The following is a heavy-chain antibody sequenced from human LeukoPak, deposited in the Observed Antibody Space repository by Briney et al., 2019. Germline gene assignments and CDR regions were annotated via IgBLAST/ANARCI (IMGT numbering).Heavy chain of an antibody. J-gene: IGHJ3*02. V-gene: IGHV3-20*04. CDR2: INWNGGST. CDR3: ARGRIRSIDAFDI. D-gene: IGHD4-17*01. CDR1: GFTFDDYG. Sequence: RPGGSLRLSCAASGFTFDDYGMSWVRQAPGKGLEWVSGINWNGGSTGYADSVKGRFTISRDSAKNSLFLQMNSLRAEDTAVYYCARGRIRSIDAFDIWGQGTMVTVSS.